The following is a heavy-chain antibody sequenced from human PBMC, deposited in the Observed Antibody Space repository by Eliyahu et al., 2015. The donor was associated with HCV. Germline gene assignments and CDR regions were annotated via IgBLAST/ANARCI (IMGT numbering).Heavy chain of an antibody. CDR3: ARNYGSGSLL. J-gene: IGHJ4*02. Sequence: QVRLQESGPGLVKPSETLSLTCTVSGGSIGTYYXSWXRQPPGKGLEXIGYIYYNGSTNYKSSLQSRVIISVDTSKNQFSLKLRSVTAADTALYYCARNYGSGSLLWGQGTLVTVSS. CDR1: GGSIGTYY. D-gene: IGHD3-10*01. CDR2: IYYNGST. V-gene: IGHV4-59*01.